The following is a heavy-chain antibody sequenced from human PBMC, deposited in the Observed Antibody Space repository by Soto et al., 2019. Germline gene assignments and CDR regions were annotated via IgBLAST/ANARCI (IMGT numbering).Heavy chain of an antibody. D-gene: IGHD3-22*01. CDR3: ARVRGPSFYSDRSGLAIRFFDY. J-gene: IGHJ4*02. V-gene: IGHV4-61*08. CDR1: GGSVSSGDYY. CDR2: VYYSGST. Sequence: SETLSLTCTVSGGSVSSGDYYWSWLRQSPRKGLEWIGYVYYSGSTNYNPALQSRVTVSVDTSKNQFSLRLTSVTAADTAVYYCARVRGPSFYSDRSGLAIRFFDYCGQGSMVTVYS.